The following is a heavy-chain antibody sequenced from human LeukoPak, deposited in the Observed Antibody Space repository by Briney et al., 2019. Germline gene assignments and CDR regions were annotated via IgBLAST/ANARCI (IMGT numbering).Heavy chain of an antibody. CDR1: GGSISSYY. CDR2: INHSGST. V-gene: IGHV4-34*01. CDR3: ARMTRGDYSFSGYYFDY. Sequence: SETLSLTCTVSGGSISSYYWSWIRQPPGKGLEWIGEINHSGSTNYNPSLKSRITMSVDTSKNQFSLNLSSVTAADTAVYYCARMTRGDYSFSGYYFDYWGQGTLVTVSS. D-gene: IGHD2-15*01. J-gene: IGHJ4*02.